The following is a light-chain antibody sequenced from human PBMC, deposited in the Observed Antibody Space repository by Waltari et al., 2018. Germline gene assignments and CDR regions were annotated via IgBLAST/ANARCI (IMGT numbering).Light chain of an antibody. V-gene: IGKV1-39*01. CDR1: QSISSY. J-gene: IGKJ2*01. CDR2: AAS. CDR3: QQSYSNPYT. Sequence: IQITQSPSSLSTSVVDRFTITCRASQSISSYLNWYQLKAGKAPKLLIYAASSLQSGVPSRFSGSGFGTDFTLTINSLQPEDFATYYCQQSYSNPYTFGQGTKLEIK.